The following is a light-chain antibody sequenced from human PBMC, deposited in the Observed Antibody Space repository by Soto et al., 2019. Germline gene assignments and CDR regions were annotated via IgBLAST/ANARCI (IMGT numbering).Light chain of an antibody. V-gene: IGKV3-11*01. CDR2: DAS. J-gene: IGKJ2*01. CDR3: QQRSNWPPYT. Sequence: EIVLTQSPATLSLSLGERATLSCGASQSVSSYLAWYQQKPGQAPRLLIYDASNRATGIPARFSGSGSGTDFTLTISSLEPEDFAVYYCQQRSNWPPYTFGQGTKLEIK. CDR1: QSVSSY.